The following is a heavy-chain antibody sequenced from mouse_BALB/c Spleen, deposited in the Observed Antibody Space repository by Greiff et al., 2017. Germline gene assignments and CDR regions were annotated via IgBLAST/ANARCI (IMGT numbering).Heavy chain of an antibody. CDR1: GISITTGNYR. V-gene: IGHV3-5*02. CDR2: IYYSGTI. J-gene: IGHJ1*01. D-gene: IGHD2-12*01. Sequence: EVKLMESGPGLVKPSQTVSLTCTVTGISITTGNYRWSWIRQFPGNKLEWIGYIYYSGTITYNPSLTSRTTITRDTSKNQFFLEMNSLTAEDTATYYCARDLYDEGYFDVWGAGTTVTVSS. CDR3: ARDLYDEGYFDV.